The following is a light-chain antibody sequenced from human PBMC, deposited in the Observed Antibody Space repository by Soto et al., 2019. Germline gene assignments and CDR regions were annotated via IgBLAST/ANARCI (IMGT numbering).Light chain of an antibody. V-gene: IGLV1-44*01. J-gene: IGLJ1*01. CDR1: SSNIGRNT. Sequence: QSVLTQPPSASGTPGQRVTMSCSGSSSNIGRNTVNWYQQLPGTAPKLLIFSDDQRPSGVPDRFSGSKSGTSASLAISGLQSEDEADYYCASWDDSLNGLYVFGTGTKVTVL. CDR3: ASWDDSLNGLYV. CDR2: SDD.